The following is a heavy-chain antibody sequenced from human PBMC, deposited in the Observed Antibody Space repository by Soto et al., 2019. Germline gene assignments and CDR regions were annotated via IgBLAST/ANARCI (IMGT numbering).Heavy chain of an antibody. CDR3: AREEYRQLDH. J-gene: IGHJ5*02. CDR2: VSPHSGHA. Sequence: QVQLVQSGAEVKKPGASVKVSCKAAGYTFTNYGMTWVRQAPGQGLEWMEWVSPHSGHADYAQKFRGRVTMTTDTSTTTAYMELRSLTSDDTAVYYCAREEYRQLDHWGQGTLVTVSS. D-gene: IGHD1-1*01. V-gene: IGHV1-18*04. CDR1: GYTFTNYG.